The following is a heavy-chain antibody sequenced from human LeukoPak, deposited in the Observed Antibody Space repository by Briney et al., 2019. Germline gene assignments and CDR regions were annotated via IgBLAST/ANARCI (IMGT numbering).Heavy chain of an antibody. D-gene: IGHD3-22*01. Sequence: SETLSLTCAVYGGSFSGYYWSWIRQPPGKGLEWIGEINHSGSTNYNPSLKSRVTISVDTSKNQFSLKLSSVTAADTAVYYCARGGGYYDSSGYPLDYWGQGTLVTVSS. CDR3: ARGGGYYDSSGYPLDY. CDR1: GGSFSGYY. CDR2: INHSGST. J-gene: IGHJ4*02. V-gene: IGHV4-34*01.